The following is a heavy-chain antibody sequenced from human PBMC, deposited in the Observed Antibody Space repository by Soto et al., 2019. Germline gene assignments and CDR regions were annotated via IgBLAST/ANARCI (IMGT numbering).Heavy chain of an antibody. J-gene: IGHJ4*02. CDR3: ARVEQQWLVRAEGFDY. CDR2: IRYDGSNK. V-gene: IGHV3-33*01. D-gene: IGHD6-19*01. Sequence: QVQLVESGGGVVQPGRSLRLSCAASGFTFSSYGMHWVRQAPGKGLEWVAVIRYDGSNKYYADSVKGRFTISRDNSKNTLYLQMNSLRAEDTVVYYCARVEQQWLVRAEGFDYWGQGTLVTVSS. CDR1: GFTFSSYG.